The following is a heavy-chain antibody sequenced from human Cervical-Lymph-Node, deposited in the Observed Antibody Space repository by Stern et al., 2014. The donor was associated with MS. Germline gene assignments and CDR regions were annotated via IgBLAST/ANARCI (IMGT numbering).Heavy chain of an antibody. CDR3: ARDASSPERSDW. Sequence: EVQLVESGGGVIQPGGSLSLSCTASGFTVSRDYITWVRQAPGKGLEWVSLITNVGSTFYTDSVKGRFTISRDDSKNTVYLHMTSLRAEDTAMYYCARDASSPERSDWWGQGTLVTVSS. D-gene: IGHD1-1*01. V-gene: IGHV3-53*01. CDR1: GFTVSRDY. J-gene: IGHJ4*02. CDR2: ITNVGST.